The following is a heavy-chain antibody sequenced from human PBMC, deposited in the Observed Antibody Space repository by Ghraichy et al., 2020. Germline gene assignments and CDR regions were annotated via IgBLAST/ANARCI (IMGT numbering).Heavy chain of an antibody. CDR2: ISSSGRYI. Sequence: GGSLRLSCAASGFTFSSYSINWVRQAPGKGLEWVSAISSSGRYIYYADSVKGRFTISRDDAKNSLYLQMNSLRAEDTAVHYCARGVGATTYFDYWGQGTLVTVSS. J-gene: IGHJ4*02. D-gene: IGHD1-26*01. CDR3: ARGVGATTYFDY. V-gene: IGHV3-21*01. CDR1: GFTFSSYS.